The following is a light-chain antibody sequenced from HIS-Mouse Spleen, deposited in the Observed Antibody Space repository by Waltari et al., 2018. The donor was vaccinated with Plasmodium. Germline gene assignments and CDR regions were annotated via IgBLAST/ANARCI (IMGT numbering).Light chain of an antibody. CDR3: CSYAGSYTLV. CDR1: SSDVGGYNY. V-gene: IGLV2-11*01. J-gene: IGLJ2*01. CDR2: DVS. Sequence: QSALTPPRPVSGSPGPSVTISCTGTSSDVGGYNYVPWYQQHPGKAPKLMIYDVSKRPSGVPDRFSGSKSGNTASLTISGLQAEDEADYYCCSYAGSYTLVFGGGTKLTVL.